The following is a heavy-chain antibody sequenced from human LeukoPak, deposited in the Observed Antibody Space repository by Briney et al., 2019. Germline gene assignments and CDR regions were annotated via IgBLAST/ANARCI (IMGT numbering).Heavy chain of an antibody. CDR1: GGSINSYY. CDR2: ISYSGST. V-gene: IGHV4-59*08. Sequence: PSETLSLTCTVSGGSINSYYWSWIRQPPGKGLEWIGYISYSGSTNYNPSLKSRVTISVDTSQNQFSLNLSSMTAADTAIYYCARLQRDSTGYWYFDLWGRGTLVTVPS. J-gene: IGHJ2*01. D-gene: IGHD3-22*01. CDR3: ARLQRDSTGYWYFDL.